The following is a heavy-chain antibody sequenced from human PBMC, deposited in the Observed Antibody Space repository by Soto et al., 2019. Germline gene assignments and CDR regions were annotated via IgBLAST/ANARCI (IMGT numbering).Heavy chain of an antibody. D-gene: IGHD2-2*01. CDR1: GFTFSTYG. CDR2: IYYDGSIK. J-gene: IGHJ2*01. V-gene: IGHV3-33*01. Sequence: QLQLVESGGGVVQPGRSLRLSCAASGFTFSTYGMHWVRQAPGKGLEWVAVIYYDGSIKYYADSVKGRFTISRDNSKSTLYLQMNSLRDGDTAIYYCARGPPSRSTWHWHFDLWGRGTLITVSS. CDR3: ARGPPSRSTWHWHFDL.